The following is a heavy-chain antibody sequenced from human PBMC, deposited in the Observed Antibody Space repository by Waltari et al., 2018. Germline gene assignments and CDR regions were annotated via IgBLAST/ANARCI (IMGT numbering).Heavy chain of an antibody. Sequence: QVQLVQSGAEVKKPGASVKVSCKASGYTFTSYDINWVRQATGQGLEWMGWMNPNSGNTGYAQKFQGRVTMTRNTSISTAYMELSSLRSEDTAVYYCARETGIAAAGNYYYYYMDVWGKGTTVTVSS. CDR3: ARETGIAAAGNYYYYYMDV. CDR2: MNPNSGNT. J-gene: IGHJ6*03. CDR1: GYTFTSYD. D-gene: IGHD6-13*01. V-gene: IGHV1-8*01.